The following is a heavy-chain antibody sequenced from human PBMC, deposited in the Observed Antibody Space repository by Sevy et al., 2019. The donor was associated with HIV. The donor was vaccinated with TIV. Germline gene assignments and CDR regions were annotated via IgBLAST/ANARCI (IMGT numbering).Heavy chain of an antibody. CDR1: GYSFTGYF. CDR3: ARELDDFWSGYQF. J-gene: IGHJ4*02. D-gene: IGHD3-3*01. CDR2: INPSSGGT. Sequence: ASVKVSCKASGYSFTGYFIHWVRQAPGQGLEWMGWINPSSGGTMSAQKFHDKVTMTRDTSIKTAYLELSRLRSDDTAVYYCARELDDFWSGYQFWGQGTLVTVSS. V-gene: IGHV1-2*02.